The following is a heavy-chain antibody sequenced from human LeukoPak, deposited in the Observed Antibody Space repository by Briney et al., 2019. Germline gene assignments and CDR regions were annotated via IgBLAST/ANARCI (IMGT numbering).Heavy chain of an antibody. Sequence: PSQTLSLTCTVSGGSISSGSYYWSWIRQPAGKGLEWIGRIYISGSTNYNPSLKSRVTISVDTSKNQFSLKLSSVTAADTAVYYCASGVRGVIPFYYYGMDVWGQGTTVTVSS. J-gene: IGHJ6*02. CDR2: IYISGST. D-gene: IGHD3-10*01. V-gene: IGHV4-61*02. CDR1: GGSISSGSYY. CDR3: ASGVRGVIPFYYYGMDV.